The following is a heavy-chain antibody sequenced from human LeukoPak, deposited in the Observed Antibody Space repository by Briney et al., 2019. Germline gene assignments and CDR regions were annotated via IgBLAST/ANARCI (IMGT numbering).Heavy chain of an antibody. CDR1: GXTFSSYV. CDR2: ISGGGDST. CDR3: AKKVAGRNPFDY. D-gene: IGHD6-19*01. V-gene: IGHV3-23*01. Sequence: GGSLRLSCAASGXTFSSYVMGWVRQIPGQGLEWVSVISGGGDSTNHADSVKGRFTISRDNSKNTVYLQMNSLRAEDTAVYYCAKKVAGRNPFDYWGQGTLVTVSS. J-gene: IGHJ4*02.